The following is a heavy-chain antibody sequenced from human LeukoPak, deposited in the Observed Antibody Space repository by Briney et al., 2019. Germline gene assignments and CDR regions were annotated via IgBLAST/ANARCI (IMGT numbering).Heavy chain of an antibody. CDR1: GFTFNNYW. CDR3: ARERGWELPASFDS. CDR2: IKPDGGDK. D-gene: IGHD1-26*01. Sequence: GGSLRLCCAASGFTFNNYWMSWVRQAPGKGLEWVANIKPDGGDKYYVGSVKGRFTISRDNDKKSMCLQMNRLRAEGTAVYYCARERGWELPASFDSWGHGTLGTVSP. V-gene: IGHV3-7*01. J-gene: IGHJ5*01.